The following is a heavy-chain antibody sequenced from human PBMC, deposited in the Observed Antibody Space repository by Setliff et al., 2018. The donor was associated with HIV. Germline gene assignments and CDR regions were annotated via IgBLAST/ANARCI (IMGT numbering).Heavy chain of an antibody. CDR2: FYYSGNT. J-gene: IGHJ4*02. CDR1: GGSISSSSYY. CDR3: AREPDSIPYDY. Sequence: SETLSLTCTVSGGSISSSSYYWGWIRQPPGKGLEWIGSFYYSGNTYYNPSPKSRVTISIDASRNQFSLKLSSVTAADTAVYYCAREPDSIPYDYWGQGTLVTAPQ. D-gene: IGHD4-4*01. V-gene: IGHV4-39*07.